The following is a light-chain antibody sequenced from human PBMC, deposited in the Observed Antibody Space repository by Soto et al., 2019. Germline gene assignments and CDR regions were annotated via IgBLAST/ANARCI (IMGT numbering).Light chain of an antibody. CDR3: QTWGTGIQV. J-gene: IGLJ2*01. Sequence: QSVLTQSPSASAPLGASVKLTCTLSSGHSNYAIAWHQQQPEKGPRYLMKLNSDGSHSKGDGIPDRFSGSSSGAERYLTISSLQSEDEADYYCQTWGTGIQVFGGGTKLTVL. V-gene: IGLV4-69*02. CDR2: LNSDGSH. CDR1: SGHSNYA.